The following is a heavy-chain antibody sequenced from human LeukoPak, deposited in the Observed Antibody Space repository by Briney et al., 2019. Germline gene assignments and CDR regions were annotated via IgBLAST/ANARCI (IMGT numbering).Heavy chain of an antibody. Sequence: ASVKVSCKASGYTFTSYDINWVRRATGQGLEWMGWMNPNSGNTGYAQKFQGRVTMTRNTSISTAYMELSSLRSEDTAVYYCARDYDFTSYWYFDLWGRGTLVTVSS. CDR2: MNPNSGNT. CDR1: GYTFTSYD. CDR3: ARDYDFTSYWYFDL. V-gene: IGHV1-8*01. D-gene: IGHD3-22*01. J-gene: IGHJ2*01.